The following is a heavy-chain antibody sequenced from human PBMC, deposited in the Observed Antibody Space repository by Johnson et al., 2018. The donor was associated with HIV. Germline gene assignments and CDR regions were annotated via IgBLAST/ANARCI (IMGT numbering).Heavy chain of an antibody. D-gene: IGHD3-16*01. V-gene: IGHV3-7*05. CDR3: LGELQSVAFDI. CDR2: IKPDGSEK. J-gene: IGHJ3*02. CDR1: EFTFSNYW. Sequence: EVHLVESGGGLVQPGGSLRLSCAASEFTFSNYWMHWVRQAPGKGLEWVANIKPDGSEKYYVDSVKGRFTISRDNAKNSLYLQMNSLRDEDTAVYYCLGELQSVAFDIWGHGTMVTVSS.